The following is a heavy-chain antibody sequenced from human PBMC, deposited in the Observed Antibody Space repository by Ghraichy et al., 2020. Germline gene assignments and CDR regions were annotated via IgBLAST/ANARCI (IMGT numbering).Heavy chain of an antibody. J-gene: IGHJ6*02. V-gene: IGHV3-21*01. Sequence: GESLNISCAASGFTFSSYSMNWVRQAPGKGLEWVSSISSSSSYIYYADSVKGRFTISRDNAKNSLYLQMNSLRAEDTAVYYCARDGSGWYGLSYGMDVWGQGTTVTVSS. D-gene: IGHD6-19*01. CDR2: ISSSSSYI. CDR1: GFTFSSYS. CDR3: ARDGSGWYGLSYGMDV.